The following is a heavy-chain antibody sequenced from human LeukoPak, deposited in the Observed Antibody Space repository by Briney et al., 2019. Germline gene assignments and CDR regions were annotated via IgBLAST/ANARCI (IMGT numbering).Heavy chain of an antibody. CDR3: ARQTGSGLFILP. CDR1: GGSISSGSYY. D-gene: IGHD3/OR15-3a*01. J-gene: IGHJ4*02. Sequence: TSQTLSLTCTVSGGSISSGSYYWSWIRQPAGKGLEWIGRIYSSGSTNYNPSLKSRVTISLDTSKNQFSLKLSSVTAADTAVYYCARQTGSGLFILPGGQGTLVTVSS. V-gene: IGHV4-61*02. CDR2: IYSSGST.